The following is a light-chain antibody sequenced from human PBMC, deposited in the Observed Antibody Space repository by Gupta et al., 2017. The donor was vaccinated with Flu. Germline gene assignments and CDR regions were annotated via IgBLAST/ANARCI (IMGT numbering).Light chain of an antibody. J-gene: IGKJ2*01. CDR1: QSISSY. Sequence: DIQMTQSPSSLSASVGDRVTITCRASQSISSYLNWYQQIPGKAPKLLIYAASSLQSGVPSRFSGSGSVADFTLTISSLPREDFATYYCQQCNSTPYTFGQGTKLAIK. V-gene: IGKV1-39*01. CDR2: AAS. CDR3: QQCNSTPYT.